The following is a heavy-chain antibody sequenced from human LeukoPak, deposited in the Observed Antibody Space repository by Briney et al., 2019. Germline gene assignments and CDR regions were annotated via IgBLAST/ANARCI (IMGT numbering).Heavy chain of an antibody. J-gene: IGHJ4*02. Sequence: GGSLRLSCAASGFTFSTYWMHWVRQAPGKGLVWVSRIHSGGRSTIYADSVNGRFPISRDNAKNTLYLQMNSLRAEDTAVYYCARDRPGNTAIDYWGQGTLVTVSS. D-gene: IGHD5-18*01. CDR2: IHSGGRST. CDR3: ARDRPGNTAIDY. CDR1: GFTFSTYW. V-gene: IGHV3-74*01.